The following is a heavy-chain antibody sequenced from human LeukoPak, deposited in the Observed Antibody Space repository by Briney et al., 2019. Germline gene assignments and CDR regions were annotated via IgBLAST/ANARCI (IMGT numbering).Heavy chain of an antibody. V-gene: IGHV3-33*01. D-gene: IGHD3-3*01. CDR3: ARDLKSGYVDF. J-gene: IGHJ4*02. CDR1: GFTFSDYG. CDR2: IYDDGTKE. Sequence: GRSLRLSCVASGFTFSDYGIHWVRQAPGKGLEWEAVIYDDGTKEHFADSVKGRFTISGDQSKNTAVLQMNSLRVEDTAVYYCARDLKSGYVDFWGQGTLVTVSS.